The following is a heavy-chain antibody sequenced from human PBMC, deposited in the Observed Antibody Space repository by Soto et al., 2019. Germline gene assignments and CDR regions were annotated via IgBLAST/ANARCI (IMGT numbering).Heavy chain of an antibody. J-gene: IGHJ6*02. CDR3: ARDRTSGYDYYYYGMDV. CDR1: GFSFDDYS. Sequence: GGSLRLSCAASGFSFDDYSMHWVRQAPGKGLEWVASIRQEGGETWYADSVRGRFTISRDNAKNSLYLQMNSLRAEDTAVYYCARDRTSGYDYYYYGMDVWGQGTTVTVSS. CDR2: IRQEGGET. V-gene: IGHV3-7*01. D-gene: IGHD5-12*01.